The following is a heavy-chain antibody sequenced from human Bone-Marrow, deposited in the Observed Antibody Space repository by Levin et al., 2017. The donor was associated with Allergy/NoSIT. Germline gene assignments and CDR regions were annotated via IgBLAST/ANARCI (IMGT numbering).Heavy chain of an antibody. CDR3: ATNLDHLASGKFDP. V-gene: IGHV3-74*01. CDR2: INTDGSTT. J-gene: IGHJ5*02. CDR1: GFTFSSYW. D-gene: IGHD4-23*01. Sequence: GESLKISCAVSGFTFSSYWMHWVRQAPGKGLVWVSRINTDGSTTNYADSVKGRFTISRDNAQNTLYLQMNSLRAEDTAVYYGATNLDHLASGKFDPWGQGTLVTVSS.